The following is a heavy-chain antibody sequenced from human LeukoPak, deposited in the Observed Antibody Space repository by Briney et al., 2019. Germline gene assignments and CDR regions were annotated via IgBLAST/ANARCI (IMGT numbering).Heavy chain of an antibody. CDR2: IKQDGSEK. J-gene: IGHJ4*02. V-gene: IGHV3-7*03. CDR3: ATDIIAAAGPDFDY. D-gene: IGHD6-13*01. Sequence: GGSLRLSCAASGFTFSSYWMSWVRQAPGKGLEWVANIKQDGSEKYYVDSVKGRFTISRDNAKNSLYLQMNSLRAEDTAVYYCATDIIAAAGPDFDYWGQGTLVTVSS. CDR1: GFTFSSYW.